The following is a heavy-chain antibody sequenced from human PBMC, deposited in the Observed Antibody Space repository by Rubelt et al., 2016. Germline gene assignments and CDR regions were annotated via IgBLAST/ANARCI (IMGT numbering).Heavy chain of an antibody. CDR3: ARGRGVLDGDYVDY. J-gene: IGHJ4*02. CDR1: GASFSGYY. V-gene: IGHV4-34*01. D-gene: IGHD3/OR15-3a*01. CDR2: INHSGST. Sequence: QVQLQQWGAGLLKPSETLSLTCAVYGASFSGYYWSWIRQPPGKGLEWIGEINHSGSTNHNSSLKSRVTISVDTSKNQFSLKLCPVMDGDAAVYDCARGRGVLDGDYVDYWGQGTLVTVSS.